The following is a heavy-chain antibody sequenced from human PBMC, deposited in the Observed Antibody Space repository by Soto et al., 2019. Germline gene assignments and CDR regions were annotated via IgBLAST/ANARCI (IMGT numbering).Heavy chain of an antibody. CDR3: AKTGETRLALDCFDT. CDR1: GFTFSSYA. CDR2: VSSDGNSK. J-gene: IGHJ5*02. V-gene: IGHV3-30-3*02. D-gene: IGHD3-10*01. Sequence: GGSLRLSCAASGFTFSSYAMHWVRQAPGKGLEWLAVVSSDGNSKYYADSVKGRFTISRDNSMHALYLQMNSLTTEDTAVYFSAKTGETRLALDCFDTWGQGTLVTVSS.